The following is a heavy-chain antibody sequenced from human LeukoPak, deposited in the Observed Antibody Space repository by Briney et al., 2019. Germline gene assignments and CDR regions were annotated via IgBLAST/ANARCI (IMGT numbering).Heavy chain of an antibody. Sequence: ASVKVSCKASGYTFTSYDINWVRQATGQGPEWMGWMNPNSGNTGYAQKFQVRVTMTRTTSISTAYMELSSLRSEDTAVYYCARERYYGSGSVYNRIDYWGQGTLVTVSS. CDR2: MNPNSGNT. V-gene: IGHV1-8*01. J-gene: IGHJ4*02. D-gene: IGHD3-10*01. CDR3: ARERYYGSGSVYNRIDY. CDR1: GYTFTSYD.